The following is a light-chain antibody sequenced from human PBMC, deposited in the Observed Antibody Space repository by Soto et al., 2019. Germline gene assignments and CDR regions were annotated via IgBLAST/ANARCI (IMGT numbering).Light chain of an antibody. J-gene: IGKJ2*01. Sequence: DIQMTQSPSTLSASVGDRVTITCRASQSISSWLAWYQQKPGKAPKLLIYKASNVESGVPSRFSGSGSGKEFTLNISSLQPDDLTTYYFQHYNSLYIFG. CDR3: QHYNSLYI. CDR2: KAS. V-gene: IGKV1-5*03. CDR1: QSISSW.